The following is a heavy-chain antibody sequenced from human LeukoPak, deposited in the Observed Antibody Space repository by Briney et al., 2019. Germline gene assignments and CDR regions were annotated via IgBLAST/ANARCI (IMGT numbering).Heavy chain of an antibody. Sequence: GGSLRLSCAVSGFTFSSYAMSWVRQAPGKELEWVSAISGSGGGTYYADSVKGRFTISRDNSKNTLYLQMNSLGAEDTAVYYCAKCRYSYGDLDYWGQGTLVTVSS. CDR1: GFTFSSYA. J-gene: IGHJ4*02. CDR3: AKCRYSYGDLDY. V-gene: IGHV3-23*01. D-gene: IGHD5-18*01. CDR2: ISGSGGGT.